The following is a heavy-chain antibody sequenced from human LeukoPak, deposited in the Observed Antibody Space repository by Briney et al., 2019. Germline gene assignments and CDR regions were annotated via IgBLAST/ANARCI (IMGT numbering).Heavy chain of an antibody. CDR1: GFTFSSYG. J-gene: IGHJ4*02. Sequence: GGSLRLSCAASGFTFSSYGMHWVRQAPGKGLEWVSAISGSGGSTYYADSVKGRFTISRDNSKNTLYLQMNSLRAEDTAVYYCAKAQYSSGWTGYWGQGTLVTVSS. CDR2: ISGSGGST. CDR3: AKAQYSSGWTGY. V-gene: IGHV3-23*01. D-gene: IGHD6-19*01.